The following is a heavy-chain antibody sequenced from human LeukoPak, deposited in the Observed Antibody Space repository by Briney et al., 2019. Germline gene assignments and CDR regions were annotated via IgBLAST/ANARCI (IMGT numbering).Heavy chain of an antibody. CDR1: GGSFSGYY. Sequence: SETLSLTCAVYGGSFSGYYWSWIRQPPGKGLEWIGEINHSGSTNYNPSLKSRVTISVDTSKNQFSLKLSSVTAADTAVYYCARQPPRVYYFDYWGQGTLVTVSS. CDR3: ARQPPRVYYFDY. CDR2: INHSGST. V-gene: IGHV4-34*01. J-gene: IGHJ4*02.